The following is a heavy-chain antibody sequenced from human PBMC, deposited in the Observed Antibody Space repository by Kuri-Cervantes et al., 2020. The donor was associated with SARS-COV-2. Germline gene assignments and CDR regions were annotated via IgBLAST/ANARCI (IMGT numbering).Heavy chain of an antibody. CDR1: GYTFTSYH. J-gene: IGHJ6*02. V-gene: IGHV1-46*03. CDR3: GRDRSDFWSGFYRRRDANYYFYAMDV. Sequence: ASVKVSCKASGYTFTSYHMHWVRQAPGQGLEWMGIINPSGGSTSYAQNFQGRVTMTRDMSTSTLYMELSSLRSDDTAVYYCGRDRSDFWSGFYRRRDANYYFYAMDVWGQGTTVTVSS. CDR2: INPSGGST. D-gene: IGHD3-3*01.